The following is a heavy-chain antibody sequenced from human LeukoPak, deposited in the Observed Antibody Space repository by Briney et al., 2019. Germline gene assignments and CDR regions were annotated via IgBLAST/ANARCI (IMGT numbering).Heavy chain of an antibody. D-gene: IGHD6-13*01. J-gene: IGHJ4*02. CDR2: MNPNSGNT. V-gene: IGHV1-8*01. CDR3: ARAVYHIAAAEDY. Sequence: ASVKVSCTASGYTFTSYDINWVRQATGQGLEWMGWMNPNSGNTGYAQKFQGRVTMTRNTSISTAYMELSSLRSEDTAVYYCARAVYHIAAAEDYWGQGTLVTVSS. CDR1: GYTFTSYD.